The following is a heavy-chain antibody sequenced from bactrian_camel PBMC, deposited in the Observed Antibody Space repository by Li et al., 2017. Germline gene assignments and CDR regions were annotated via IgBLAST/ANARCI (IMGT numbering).Heavy chain of an antibody. V-gene: IGHV3S26*01. CDR2: IDSDGST. CDR3: AADGPRTVAAVTSLNAQVYNY. J-gene: IGHJ4*01. Sequence: HVQLVESGGGSVQAGGSLRLSCAASGYTYSSYCMGWFRQAPGKEREGVAAIDSDGSTSYADSVKGRFFISRDYTKTNLFLQMNSLKSEDSAMYYCAADGPRTVAAVTSLNAQVYNYWGQGTQVTVS. D-gene: IGHD6*01. CDR1: GYTYSSYC.